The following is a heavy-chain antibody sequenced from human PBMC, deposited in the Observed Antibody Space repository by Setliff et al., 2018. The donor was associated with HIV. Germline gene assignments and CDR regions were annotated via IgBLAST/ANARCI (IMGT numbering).Heavy chain of an antibody. CDR2: IIPMYNIP. Sequence: ASVKVSCKTSGGTLSNYVITWVRQAPGQGLEWMGMIIPMYNIPAYAQKFQGRVTFTADGSTSTAYMELTSLRSEDTAVYYCATGRHYYDSSDYPANPFDVWGQGTLVTVSS. CDR1: GGTLSNYV. CDR3: ATGRHYYDSSDYPANPFDV. D-gene: IGHD3-22*01. V-gene: IGHV1-69*13. J-gene: IGHJ3*01.